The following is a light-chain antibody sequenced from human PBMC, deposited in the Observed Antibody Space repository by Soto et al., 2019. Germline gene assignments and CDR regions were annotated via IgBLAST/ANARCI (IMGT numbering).Light chain of an antibody. CDR3: QQSYTYPLYT. CDR1: QGISSY. J-gene: IGKJ5*01. Sequence: AIRMTQSPSSFSVSTGDRVTITCRASQGISSYLAWYQQKPGKAPKLLIYAASTLQSGIPSMVRGSGSGTDFPLSQICLQSEDFVNHYCQQSYTYPLYTFGQRTRLEIK. CDR2: AAS. V-gene: IGKV1-8*01.